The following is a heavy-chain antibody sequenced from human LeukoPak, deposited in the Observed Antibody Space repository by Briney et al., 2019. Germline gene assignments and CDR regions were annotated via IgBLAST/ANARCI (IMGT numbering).Heavy chain of an antibody. J-gene: IGHJ4*02. V-gene: IGHV4-59*08. CDR2: IHYSGRT. CDR1: GGSISPNY. D-gene: IGHD2-2*01. CDR3: ATLRGSSSAVFDY. Sequence: TSEPLSLTCTVSGGSISPNYGSWIRQPPGKGLEWIGYIHYSGRTDYNPSLKSRVTISIDTSKTQFSLRLSSVTAADTAVYYCATLRGSSSAVFDYWGQGTLVIVSS.